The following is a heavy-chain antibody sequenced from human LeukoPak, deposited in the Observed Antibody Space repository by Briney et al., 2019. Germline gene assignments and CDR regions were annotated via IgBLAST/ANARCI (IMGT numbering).Heavy chain of an antibody. CDR3: AKPINGGPRSFDI. Sequence: TGGSLRLSCAVSGFTFSSYAVSWVRHAPGKGREWVSSISGSGGSTYYAACVKGRFTISRDNSKNTLYLQMNSLRAENTAVYYSAKPINGGPRSFDIWGQGTTVTVSS. D-gene: IGHD4-17*01. CDR2: ISGSGGST. V-gene: IGHV3-23*01. CDR1: GFTFSSYA. J-gene: IGHJ3*02.